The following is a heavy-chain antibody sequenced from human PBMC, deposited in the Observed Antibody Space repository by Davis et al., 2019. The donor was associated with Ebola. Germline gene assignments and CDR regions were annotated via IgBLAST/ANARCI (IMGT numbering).Heavy chain of an antibody. V-gene: IGHV1-18*04. CDR3: ARARTIAVADNWFDP. J-gene: IGHJ5*02. D-gene: IGHD6-19*01. Sequence: ASVKVSCKASGYTFTSYGISWVRQAPGQGLEWMGWISAYNGNTNYVQKLQGRVTMTTDTSTSTAYMELRSLRSDDTAVYYCARARTIAVADNWFDPWGQGTLVTVSS. CDR1: GYTFTSYG. CDR2: ISAYNGNT.